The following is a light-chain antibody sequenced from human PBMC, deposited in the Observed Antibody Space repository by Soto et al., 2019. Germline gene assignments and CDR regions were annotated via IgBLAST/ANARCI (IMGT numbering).Light chain of an antibody. CDR2: AAS. CDR3: QQYYSYPFT. V-gene: IGKV1-8*01. J-gene: IGKJ3*01. Sequence: AIRMTQSPSSFSASTGDRVTITCRASQGISSYLAWNQQKPGKAPKLLIYAASTLQSGVPSRFSGSGSGTDFTLIISCLQSEDFATYYCQQYYSYPFTFGPGTKVDIK. CDR1: QGISSY.